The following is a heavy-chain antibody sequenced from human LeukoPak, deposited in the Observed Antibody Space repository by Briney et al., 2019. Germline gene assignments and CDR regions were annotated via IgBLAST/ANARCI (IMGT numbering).Heavy chain of an antibody. CDR3: TTDLGTYYHGSQRLIPIDY. V-gene: IGHV3-15*01. CDR2: IKSKTDGETT. Sequence: GGSLRLSCTASGFPFSSYSMTWVRQAPGKGLEWIGRIKSKTDGETTNYAEPVRGRFTISRDDSKSAVYLQMNSLKIEDTAVYYCTTDLGTYYHGSQRLIPIDYWGQGTLVTVSS. J-gene: IGHJ4*02. CDR1: GFPFSSYS. D-gene: IGHD3-10*01.